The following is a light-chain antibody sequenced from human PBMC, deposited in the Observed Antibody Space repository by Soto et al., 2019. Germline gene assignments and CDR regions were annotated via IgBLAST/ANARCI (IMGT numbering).Light chain of an antibody. Sequence: QSVLTQSPSASASLGASVKLTCTLSSGHSSYDIAWHQQQPEKGPRYLMKLNSVGSHSKGDGIPARFSGSSSGAERYLTISSLQSEDESDYSCHTWGTSVVFGGGTKVTVL. CDR2: LNSVGSH. CDR3: HTWGTSVV. V-gene: IGLV4-69*01. CDR1: SGHSSYD. J-gene: IGLJ2*01.